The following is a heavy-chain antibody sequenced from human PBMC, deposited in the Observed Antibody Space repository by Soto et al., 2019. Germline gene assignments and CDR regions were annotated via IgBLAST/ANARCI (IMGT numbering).Heavy chain of an antibody. D-gene: IGHD2-15*01. Sequence: PSETLSLTCTVSGGSISSGGYYWSWIRQHPGKGLEWIGYIYYSGSTYYNPSLKSRVTISVDTSKNQFSLKLSSVTAADTAVYYCASQYRGIVVVVAATDYWGQGTLVTVSS. CDR3: ASQYRGIVVVVAATDY. CDR2: IYYSGST. J-gene: IGHJ4*02. V-gene: IGHV4-31*03. CDR1: GGSISSGGYY.